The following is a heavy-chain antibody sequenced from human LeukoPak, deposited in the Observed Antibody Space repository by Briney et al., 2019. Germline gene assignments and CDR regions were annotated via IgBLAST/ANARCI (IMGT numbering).Heavy chain of an antibody. CDR3: GRAFPPLRTSSAGDL. V-gene: IGHV3-69-1*02. D-gene: IGHD3-16*01. J-gene: IGHJ4*02. CDR1: GFTFSDYD. CDR2: ISGLSTHI. Sequence: GSLRLSCSASGFTFSDYDMNWVRQAPGKGLEWVSSISGLSTHIYYGDSVKGRFSISRDNAKNSVYLQMNSLGVEDTAIYYCGRAFPPLRTSSAGDLWGQGILVTVSS.